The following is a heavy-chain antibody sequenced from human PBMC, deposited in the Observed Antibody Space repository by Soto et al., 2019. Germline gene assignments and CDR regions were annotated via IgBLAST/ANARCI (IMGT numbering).Heavy chain of an antibody. CDR3: ARVGEWELLPYSYYYGMDV. CDR1: GYTFTGYY. V-gene: IGHV1-2*02. J-gene: IGHJ6*02. Sequence: ASVKVSCKASGYTFTGYYMHWVRQAPGQRLEWMGWINPNSGGTNYAQKFQGRVTMTRDTSISTAYMELSRLRSDDTAVYYCARVGEWELLPYSYYYGMDVWGQGTTVTVSS. D-gene: IGHD1-26*01. CDR2: INPNSGGT.